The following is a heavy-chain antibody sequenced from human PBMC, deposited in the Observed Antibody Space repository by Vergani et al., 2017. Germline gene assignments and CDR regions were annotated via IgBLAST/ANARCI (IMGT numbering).Heavy chain of an antibody. CDR3: ARENGIAAAGYYYYYMDV. Sequence: QVQLVESGGGVVQRGGSLRLSCATSGFTLSNYDMQWIRQGPGKGLEFVAFIQFDGSNQYYADSVKGRFTISRDNSKNTLYLQMNSLRAEDTAVYYCARENGIAAAGYYYYYMDVWGKGTTVTVSS. D-gene: IGHD6-13*01. J-gene: IGHJ6*03. CDR2: IQFDGSNQ. CDR1: GFTLSNYD. V-gene: IGHV3-30*02.